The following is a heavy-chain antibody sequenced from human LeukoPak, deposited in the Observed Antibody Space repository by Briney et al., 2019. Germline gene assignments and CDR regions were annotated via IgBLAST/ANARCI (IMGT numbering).Heavy chain of an antibody. CDR3: ASGRYRLRYSSGSHDAFDI. Sequence: SETLSLTCAVYGGSFSGYYWSWIRQPPGKGLEWIGEINHSGSTNYNPSLKSRVTISVDTSKNQFSLKLSSVTAADTAVYYCASGRYRLRYSSGSHDAFDIWGQGTMVTVSS. V-gene: IGHV4-34*01. CDR1: GGSFSGYY. J-gene: IGHJ3*02. CDR2: INHSGST. D-gene: IGHD6-19*01.